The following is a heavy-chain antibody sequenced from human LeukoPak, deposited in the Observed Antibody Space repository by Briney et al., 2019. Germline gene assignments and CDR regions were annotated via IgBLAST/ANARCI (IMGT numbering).Heavy chain of an antibody. Sequence: KPGGSLRLSCAASGFTFSSYSVNWVRQAPGKGLEWVSFISSSSNYIYYADSVKGRFTISRDNAKNSLYLQMNSLRAEDTAVYYCARVPSYYDFWSGYSNWGQGTLVTVSS. CDR1: GFTFSSYS. J-gene: IGHJ4*02. V-gene: IGHV3-21*01. D-gene: IGHD3-3*01. CDR3: ARVPSYYDFWSGYSN. CDR2: ISSSSNYI.